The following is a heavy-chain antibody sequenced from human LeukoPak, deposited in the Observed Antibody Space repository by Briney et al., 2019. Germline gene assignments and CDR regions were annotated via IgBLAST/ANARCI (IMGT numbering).Heavy chain of an antibody. CDR2: ISSSSSYI. V-gene: IGHV3-21*01. CDR3: ARAPDSSSWYANDY. CDR1: GFTFSTYW. D-gene: IGHD6-13*01. J-gene: IGHJ4*02. Sequence: PGGSLRLSCAASGFTFSTYWMNWVRQAPGKGLEWVSSISSSSSYIYYADSVKGRFTISRDNAKNSLYLQMNSLRAEDTAVYYCARAPDSSSWYANDYWGRGTLVTVSS.